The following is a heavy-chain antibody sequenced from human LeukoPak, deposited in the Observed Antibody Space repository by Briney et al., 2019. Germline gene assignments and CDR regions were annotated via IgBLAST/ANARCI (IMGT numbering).Heavy chain of an antibody. J-gene: IGHJ6*02. V-gene: IGHV4-59*01. CDR3: ARDTILYGMDV. Sequence: SETLSLTCTVSRGSISSYFWSWIRQPPGKGLEWIGYIYYSGSTNYNPSLKSRVTISVDTSKNQFSLKLSSVTAADTAVYYCARDTILYGMDVWGQGTTVTVSS. CDR1: RGSISSYF. CDR2: IYYSGST. D-gene: IGHD2-21*01.